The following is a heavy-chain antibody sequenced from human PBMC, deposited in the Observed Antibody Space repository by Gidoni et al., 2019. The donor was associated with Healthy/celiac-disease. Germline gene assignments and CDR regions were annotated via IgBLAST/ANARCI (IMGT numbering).Heavy chain of an antibody. CDR1: GFTFSSYE. D-gene: IGHD1-26*01. CDR3: ARELSGSYNLYYYYGMDV. J-gene: IGHJ6*02. Sequence: EVQLVASGGGLVQPGGSLRLSCAASGFTFSSYEMNWVRQAPGKGLEWVSYISSSGSTIYYADSVKGRFTISRDNAKNSLYLQMNSLRAEDTAVYYCARELSGSYNLYYYYGMDVWGQGTTVTVSS. V-gene: IGHV3-48*03. CDR2: ISSSGSTI.